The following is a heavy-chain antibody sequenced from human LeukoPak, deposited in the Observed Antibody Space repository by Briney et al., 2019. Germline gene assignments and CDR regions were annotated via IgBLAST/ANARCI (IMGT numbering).Heavy chain of an antibody. V-gene: IGHV3-30*03. Sequence: GGSLRLSCAASGFTFSGYAMSWVRQAPGKGLEWVAVISYDGSNKYYADSVKGRFTISRDNSKNTLYLQMNSLRAEDTAVYYCAANGYSSSWYYYYYYYGMDVWGQGTTVTVSS. CDR3: AANGYSSSWYYYYYYYGMDV. CDR1: GFTFSGYA. J-gene: IGHJ6*02. CDR2: ISYDGSNK. D-gene: IGHD6-13*01.